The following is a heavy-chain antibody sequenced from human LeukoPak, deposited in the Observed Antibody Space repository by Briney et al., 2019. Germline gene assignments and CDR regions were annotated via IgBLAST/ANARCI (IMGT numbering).Heavy chain of an antibody. CDR3: ARVGYSYGSDWFDP. CDR2: IYYSGST. Sequence: PSETLSLTCTVSGGSISSYYWSWIRQPPGKGLEWIGYIYYSGSTNYNPCLKSRVTISVDTSKNQFSLKLSSVTAADTAVYYCARVGYSYGSDWFDPWGQGTLVTVPS. CDR1: GGSISSYY. D-gene: IGHD5-18*01. V-gene: IGHV4-59*01. J-gene: IGHJ5*02.